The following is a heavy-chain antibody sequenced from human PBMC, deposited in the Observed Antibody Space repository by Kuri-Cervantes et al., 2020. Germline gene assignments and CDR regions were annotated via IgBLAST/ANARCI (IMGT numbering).Heavy chain of an antibody. CDR3: ARDIAVTVEAFDI. J-gene: IGHJ3*02. V-gene: IGHV1-2*02. CDR1: GYTFTGYY. D-gene: IGHD6-19*01. Sequence: ASVNVSCKASGYTFTGYYMHWVRQAPGQGLEWMGWINPNSGGTNYAQKFQGRVTMTRDTSISTAYMELSRLRSDDTAMYYCARDIAVTVEAFDIWGQGTMVTVSS. CDR2: INPNSGGT.